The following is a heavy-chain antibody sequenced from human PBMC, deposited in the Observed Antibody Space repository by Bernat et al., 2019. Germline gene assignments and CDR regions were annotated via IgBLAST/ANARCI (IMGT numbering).Heavy chain of an antibody. Sequence: QVQLVESGGGVVQPGRSLRLSCAASGFTFSSYGMHWVRQAPGKGLEWVAVISYDGSNKYYADSVKGRFTISRDNSKNTLYLQMNSLRAEDTAVYYCALSSRWELLGYYFDYWGQGTLVTVSS. J-gene: IGHJ4*02. CDR1: GFTFSSYG. CDR2: ISYDGSNK. V-gene: IGHV3-30*03. CDR3: ALSSRWELLGYYFDY. D-gene: IGHD1-26*01.